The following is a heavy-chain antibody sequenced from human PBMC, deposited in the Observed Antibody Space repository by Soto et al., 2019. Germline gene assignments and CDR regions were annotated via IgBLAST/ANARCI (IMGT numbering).Heavy chain of an antibody. CDR1: GYTFTGYY. D-gene: IGHD1-1*01. CDR2: INPNSGGT. CDR3: ARDEGPISVLETYYYYYGMDV. Sequence: ASVKVSCKASGYTFTGYYMHWVRQAPGQGLEWMGWINPNSGGTNYAQKFQGRVTMTRDTSISTAYMELSRLRSDDTAVYYCARDEGPISVLETYYYYYGMDVWGQGTTVTVSS. V-gene: IGHV1-2*02. J-gene: IGHJ6*02.